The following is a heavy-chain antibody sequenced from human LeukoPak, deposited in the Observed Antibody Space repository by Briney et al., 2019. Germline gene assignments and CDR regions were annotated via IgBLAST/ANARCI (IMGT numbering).Heavy chain of an antibody. CDR3: AKDRVVSGSYYFDY. D-gene: IGHD1-26*01. CDR1: GVTFTNYG. Sequence: GGSLRLSCAASGVTFTNYGMNWVRQAPGKGLEWVSGISGSGGSTYYADSVKGRFTISRDNSKNTLYLQMNSLRAEDTAVYYCAKDRVVSGSYYFDYWGQGTLVTVSS. CDR2: ISGSGGST. V-gene: IGHV3-23*01. J-gene: IGHJ4*02.